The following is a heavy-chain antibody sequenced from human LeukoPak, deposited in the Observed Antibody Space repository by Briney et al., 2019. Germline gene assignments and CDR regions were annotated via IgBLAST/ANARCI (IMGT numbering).Heavy chain of an antibody. CDR3: AYSSRSTSCYY. D-gene: IGHD2-2*01. CDR2: ISPKSGGT. J-gene: IGHJ4*02. CDR1: GYTFTGAY. V-gene: IGHV1-2*02. Sequence: ASVKVSCKASGYTFTGAYLHWVRQAPGRGFEWMGWISPKSGGTKYAPNFQGRVTMTTDTSISTAYLEVSSLKSDDTAVYYCAYSSRSTSCYYWGQGTLVTVSS.